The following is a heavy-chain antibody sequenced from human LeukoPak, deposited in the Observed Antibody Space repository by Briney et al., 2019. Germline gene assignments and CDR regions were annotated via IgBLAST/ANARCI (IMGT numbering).Heavy chain of an antibody. CDR1: GFTFSSYA. CDR2: ISYDGSNK. D-gene: IGHD6-13*01. CDR3: ARAPGIAAAGLHFDY. V-gene: IGHV3-30*04. Sequence: PGRSLRLSCAASGFTFSSYAMHWVRQAPGKGLEWVAVISYDGSNKYYADTVKGRFTISRDNSKNTLYLQMNSLGAEDTAVYYCARAPGIAAAGLHFDYWGQGTLVTVSS. J-gene: IGHJ4*02.